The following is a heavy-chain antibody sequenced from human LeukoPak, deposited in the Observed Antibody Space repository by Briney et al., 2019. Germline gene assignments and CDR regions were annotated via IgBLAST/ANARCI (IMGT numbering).Heavy chain of an antibody. CDR1: GFTVSSNY. V-gene: IGHV3-53*01. CDR2: IYSGGST. J-gene: IGHJ6*02. D-gene: IGHD3-3*01. CDR3: AREYDSWSGPSVYGMDV. Sequence: GGSLRLSCAASGFTVSSNYMSWVRQAPGKGLEWVSVIYSGGSTYYADSVKGRFTISRDNSKNTLYLQMNSLRAEDTAVYYCAREYDSWSGPSVYGMDVWGQGTTVTVSS.